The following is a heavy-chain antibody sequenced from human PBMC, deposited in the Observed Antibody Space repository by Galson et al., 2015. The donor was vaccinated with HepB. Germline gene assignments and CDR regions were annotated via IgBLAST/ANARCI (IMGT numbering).Heavy chain of an antibody. J-gene: IGHJ4*02. V-gene: IGHV1-69*13. Sequence: SVKVSCKASGGTFSSYAISWVRQAPGQGLEWMGGIIPIFGTANYAQKFQGRVTITADESTSTAYMELSSLRSEDTAVYYCARGYCSSTSCYDFDYWGQGTLVTVSS. D-gene: IGHD2-2*01. CDR1: GGTFSSYA. CDR2: IIPIFGTA. CDR3: ARGYCSSTSCYDFDY.